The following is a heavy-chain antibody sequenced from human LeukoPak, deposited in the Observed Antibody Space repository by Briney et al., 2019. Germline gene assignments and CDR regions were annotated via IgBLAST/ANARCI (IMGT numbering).Heavy chain of an antibody. J-gene: IGHJ4*02. Sequence: GGSLRLSCAASGFTFRSYAMNWVRQAPGKGLEWVSAISGSGGSTYYADSVKGRFTISRDNSKNTLYLQMDSLRAEDTAVYYCAKEISGYSSSWARFDYWGQGTLVTVPS. CDR2: ISGSGGST. V-gene: IGHV3-23*01. CDR1: GFTFRSYA. D-gene: IGHD6-13*01. CDR3: AKEISGYSSSWARFDY.